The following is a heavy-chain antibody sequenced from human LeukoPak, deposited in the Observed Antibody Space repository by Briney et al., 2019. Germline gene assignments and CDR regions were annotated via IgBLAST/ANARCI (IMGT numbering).Heavy chain of an antibody. Sequence: GGSLRLSCAASGFTFSSYGMHWVRQAPGKGLEWVAVISYDGSNKYYADSVKGRFTISRDNSKNTLYLQMNSLRAEDTAVYYCAKNFDYWGQGTLVTVSS. J-gene: IGHJ4*02. CDR3: AKNFDY. CDR1: GFTFSSYG. CDR2: ISYDGSNK. V-gene: IGHV3-30*18.